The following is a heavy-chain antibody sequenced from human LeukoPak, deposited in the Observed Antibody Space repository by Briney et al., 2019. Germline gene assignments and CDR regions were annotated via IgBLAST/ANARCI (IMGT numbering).Heavy chain of an antibody. V-gene: IGHV3-48*04. Sequence: GGSLRLSCAASGFTFRGYSMNWVRQAPGKGLEWVSHISSGSSTIYYADSVKGRFTISRDNAKNSLYLQMNSLRAEDTAVYYCARSQLTDPRIDYWGQGALVTVSS. D-gene: IGHD2-2*01. CDR3: ARSQLTDPRIDY. CDR1: GFTFRGYS. CDR2: ISSGSSTI. J-gene: IGHJ4*02.